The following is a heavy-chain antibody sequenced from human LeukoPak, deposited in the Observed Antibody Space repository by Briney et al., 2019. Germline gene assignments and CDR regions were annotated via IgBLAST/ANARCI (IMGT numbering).Heavy chain of an antibody. CDR2: IYYSGST. Sequence: PSETLSLTCTVSGGSISSSSYYWGWIRQPPGKGLEWIGSIYYSGSTYYNPSLKSRVTISVDTSKNQFSLKLSSVTAADTAVYYCARILTVTIFRARAPRWFDPWGQGTLVTVSS. V-gene: IGHV4-39*07. J-gene: IGHJ5*02. CDR3: ARILTVTIFRARAPRWFDP. CDR1: GGSISSSSYY. D-gene: IGHD3-3*01.